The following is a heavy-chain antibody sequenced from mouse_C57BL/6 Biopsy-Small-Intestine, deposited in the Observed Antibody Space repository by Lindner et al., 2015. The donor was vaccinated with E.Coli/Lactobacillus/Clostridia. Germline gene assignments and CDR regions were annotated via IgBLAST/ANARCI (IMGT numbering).Heavy chain of an antibody. J-gene: IGHJ4*01. D-gene: IGHD6-1*01. Sequence: SVKVSCKASGYTFIAFYIYWWRQAPGQGPEWLGWIDPKTGDTNYAQKFQGRVTMTRDTSINTAYLELLTLTSDDTAVYYCARARHIAVPDIRLSDNWGQGTLVTVSS. CDR3: ARARHIAVPDIRLSDN. V-gene: IGHV1-84*01. CDR1: GYTFIAFY. CDR2: IDPKTGDT.